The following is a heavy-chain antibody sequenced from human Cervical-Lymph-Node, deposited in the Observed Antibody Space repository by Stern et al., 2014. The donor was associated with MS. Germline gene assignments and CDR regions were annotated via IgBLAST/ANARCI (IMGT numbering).Heavy chain of an antibody. CDR1: GGSISSGDNY. CDR2: IHYSGGT. D-gene: IGHD3-16*01. CDR3: ARVPGGGDAFFDY. J-gene: IGHJ4*02. V-gene: IGHV4-30-4*01. Sequence: VQLVESGPGLVKPSQTLSLTCTVSGGSISSGDNYWSWIRQPPGKGPEWIGYIHYSGGTYFNPSLKSRATISADTSKNQFSLKLNSMTAADTAVYYCARVPGGGDAFFDYWGQGILVTVSS.